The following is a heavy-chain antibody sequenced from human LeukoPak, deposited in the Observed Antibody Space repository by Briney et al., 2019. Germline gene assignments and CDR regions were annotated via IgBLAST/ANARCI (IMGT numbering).Heavy chain of an antibody. CDR2: ISGSGTTT. J-gene: IGHJ5*02. D-gene: IGHD6-19*01. CDR1: GFTFSNFA. CDR3: ARGYSSLDP. V-gene: IGHV3-23*01. Sequence: PGGSLRLSCAASGFTFSNFAMSWVRQAPGKGLEWVSGISGSGTTTYYADSVKGRFSISRDNSKNTLSLQMNSLTAEDTAVYYCARGYSSLDPWGQGTLVTVSS.